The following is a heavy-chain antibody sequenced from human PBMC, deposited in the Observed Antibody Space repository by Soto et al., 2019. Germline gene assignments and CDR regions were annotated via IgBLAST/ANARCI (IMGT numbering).Heavy chain of an antibody. Sequence: GGSLILSCAVSGFTLSDHYIDWFRQAPWKCLEWVGRSRDKPQGYSTAYAASVKGRFTTSRDESKNSAYLQMNSLKTEDTAVYYCVRATYFSDSSGYTRCLDYWGQGTLVTVSS. CDR2: SRDKPQGYST. D-gene: IGHD3-22*01. V-gene: IGHV3-72*01. CDR3: VRATYFSDSSGYTRCLDY. CDR1: GFTLSDHY. J-gene: IGHJ4*02.